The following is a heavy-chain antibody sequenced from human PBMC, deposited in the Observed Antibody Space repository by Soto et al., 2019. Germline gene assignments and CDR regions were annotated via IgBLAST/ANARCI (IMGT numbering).Heavy chain of an antibody. Sequence: SETLSLTCTVSGASISSSYWSWIRQSPGKGLEWIGYVYYSGSTKYNPSLKSRVTISVDTSKNQFSLKLTSATAADTAVYYCARGYYDSSGQSNTFDIWGQGTMVTVSS. CDR2: VYYSGST. CDR3: ARGYYDSSGQSNTFDI. D-gene: IGHD3-22*01. J-gene: IGHJ3*02. CDR1: GASISSSY. V-gene: IGHV4-59*01.